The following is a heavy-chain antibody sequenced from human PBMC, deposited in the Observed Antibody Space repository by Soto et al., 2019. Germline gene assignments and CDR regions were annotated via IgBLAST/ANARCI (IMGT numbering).Heavy chain of an antibody. CDR2: IWYDGSNK. D-gene: IGHD2-2*01. J-gene: IGHJ3*02. CDR1: GFTFSSYG. V-gene: IGHV3-33*01. Sequence: QVQLVESGGGVVQPGRSLRLSCAASGFTFSSYGMHWVRQAPGKGLEWVAVIWYDGSNKYYADSVKGRFTISRDNSKNTLYRQMSSLRAEDTAVYYCARTRRVVVPAAMPWHAFDIWGKGTMVTVSS. CDR3: ARTRRVVVPAAMPWHAFDI.